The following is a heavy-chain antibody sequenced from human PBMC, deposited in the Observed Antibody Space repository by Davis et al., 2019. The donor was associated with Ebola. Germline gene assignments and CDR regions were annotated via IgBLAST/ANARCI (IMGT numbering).Heavy chain of an antibody. D-gene: IGHD3-3*01. CDR2: IYYSGST. CDR3: ARQDYDFWSGSYNWFDP. CDR1: GGSISSSSYY. J-gene: IGHJ5*02. V-gene: IGHV4-39*01. Sequence: GSLRLSCTVPGGSISSSSYYWGWIRQPPGKGLEWIGSIYYSGSTYYNPSLKSRVTISVDTSKNQFSLKLSSVTAADTAVYYCARQDYDFWSGSYNWFDPWGQGTLVTVSS.